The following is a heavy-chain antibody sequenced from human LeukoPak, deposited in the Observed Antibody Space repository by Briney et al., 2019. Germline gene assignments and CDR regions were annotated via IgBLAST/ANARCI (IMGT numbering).Heavy chain of an antibody. Sequence: AGRSLRLSCAASGFTFSSYAMHWVRQAPGKGLEWVAVISYDGSNKYYADSVKGRFTIPRDNSKNTLYLQMNSLRAEDTAVYYCARGLGFGELSGNWFDPWGQGTLVTVSS. CDR1: GFTFSSYA. V-gene: IGHV3-30*04. D-gene: IGHD3-10*01. J-gene: IGHJ5*02. CDR2: ISYDGSNK. CDR3: ARGLGFGELSGNWFDP.